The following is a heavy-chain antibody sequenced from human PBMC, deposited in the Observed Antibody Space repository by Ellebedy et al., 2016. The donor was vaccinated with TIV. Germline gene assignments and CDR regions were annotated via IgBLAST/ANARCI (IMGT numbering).Heavy chain of an antibody. CDR2: INSSGGT. Sequence: SETLSLTCAVYGGSFSGYYWSWIRQPPGKGLEWIGEINSSGGTNYNPSLKSRVTILVDTSSNQFSLRLTSVTAADTAVYYCARGVSSGWYPFYYWGQGTLVTVSS. V-gene: IGHV4-34*01. J-gene: IGHJ4*02. CDR3: ARGVSSGWYPFYY. CDR1: GGSFSGYY. D-gene: IGHD6-19*01.